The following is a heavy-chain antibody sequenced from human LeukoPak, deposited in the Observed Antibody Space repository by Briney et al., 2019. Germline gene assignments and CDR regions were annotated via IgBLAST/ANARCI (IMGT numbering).Heavy chain of an antibody. CDR3: ARLHYDILTGYYLDY. V-gene: IGHV1-18*01. CDR2: NSAYNGNT. D-gene: IGHD3-9*01. CDR1: GYTFTSYG. J-gene: IGHJ4*02. Sequence: ASVKVSCKVFGYTFTSYGISWVRQAPGQRVEWMGWNSAYNGNTNYAQKLQGRVTMTTDTSTSTAYMELRSLRSDDTAVYYCARLHYDILTGYYLDYWGQGTLVTVSS.